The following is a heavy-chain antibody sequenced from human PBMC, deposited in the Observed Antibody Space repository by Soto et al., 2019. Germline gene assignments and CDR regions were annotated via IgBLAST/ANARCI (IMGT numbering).Heavy chain of an antibody. D-gene: IGHD6-19*01. Sequence: SETLSLTCTVSGGSISSYYWSWIRQPAGKGLEWIGRIYTSGSTNYNPSLKSRVTMSVDTSKNQFSLKLSSVTAADTAVYYCARDESGIAVAGTWFDYWGQGTLVTVSS. CDR1: GGSISSYY. J-gene: IGHJ4*02. CDR3: ARDESGIAVAGTWFDY. V-gene: IGHV4-4*07. CDR2: IYTSGST.